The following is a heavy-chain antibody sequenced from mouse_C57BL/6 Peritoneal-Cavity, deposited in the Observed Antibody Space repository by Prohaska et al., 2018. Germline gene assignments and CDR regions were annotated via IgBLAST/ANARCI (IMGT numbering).Heavy chain of an antibody. Sequence: EVKLLQSGGGLVQPGGSLKLSCAASGIDLSRYCMSWVRRATGKGLELLGEINSDSSIINYAPSLKDKFNISRENAKNTLYLEMSKVRYEDTALYDWEIPSGEWYVDVWGTGTTVTVSS. J-gene: IGHJ1*03. V-gene: IGHV4-1*01. CDR3: EIPSGEWYVDV. CDR1: GIDLSRYC. CDR2: INSDSSII.